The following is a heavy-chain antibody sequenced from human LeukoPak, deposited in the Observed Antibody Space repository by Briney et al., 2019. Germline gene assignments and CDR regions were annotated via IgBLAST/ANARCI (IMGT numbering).Heavy chain of an antibody. CDR1: EFTFSSYS. D-gene: IGHD1-26*01. J-gene: IGHJ4*02. CDR2: ISSSSSTI. V-gene: IGHV3-48*01. Sequence: GSLRFSREASEFTFSSYSMNWVRQAPGKGLEWVSYISSSSSTIYYAESVKGRFTISRDNAKNSLYLQMNSLRVEDTAVYYCARSRGNSGSYPLDYWGQGTLVTVSS. CDR3: ARSRGNSGSYPLDY.